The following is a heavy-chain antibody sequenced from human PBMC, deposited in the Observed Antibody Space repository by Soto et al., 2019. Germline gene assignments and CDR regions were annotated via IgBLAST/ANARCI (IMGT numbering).Heavy chain of an antibody. CDR1: GGSISSGDYH. CDR2: VYYIGST. Sequence: SETLSLPGTVSGGSISSGDYHWSWIRQPPGKGLEWIGAVYYIGSTYYNPSLKSRITISVDTSKNQFSLKLTSVTAADTAVYYCARDSRAPSDGAMDVWGQRT. V-gene: IGHV4-30-4*01. J-gene: IGHJ6*01. CDR3: ARDSRAPSDGAMDV.